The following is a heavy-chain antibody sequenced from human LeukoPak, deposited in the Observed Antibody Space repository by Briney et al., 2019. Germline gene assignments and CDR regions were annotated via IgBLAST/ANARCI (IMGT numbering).Heavy chain of an antibody. V-gene: IGHV4-59*08. CDR2: IYYSGST. D-gene: IGHD3-16*01. CDR1: GGSISSYH. Sequence: SETLSLTCTVSGGSISSYHWSWIRQPPGKGLEWIGYIYYSGSTNYNPSLKSRVTISVDTSKNQFSLKLSSVAAADTAVYYCARVPFDDYVWGTFDYWGQGTLVTVSS. CDR3: ARVPFDDYVWGTFDY. J-gene: IGHJ4*02.